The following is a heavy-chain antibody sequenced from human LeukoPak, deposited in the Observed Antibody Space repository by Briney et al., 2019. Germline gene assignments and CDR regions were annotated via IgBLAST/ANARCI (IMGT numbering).Heavy chain of an antibody. Sequence: PGGSLRLSCAASGFTFSSYGMHWVRQAPGKGLEWVAVISYDGSNKYYADSVKGRFTISRDNSKNTLYLQMNSLRAEDTAVYYCAKEQNWNDDRGYYYYGMDVWGQGTTVTVSS. CDR3: AKEQNWNDDRGYYYYGMDV. CDR1: GFTFSSYG. V-gene: IGHV3-30*18. D-gene: IGHD1-1*01. J-gene: IGHJ6*02. CDR2: ISYDGSNK.